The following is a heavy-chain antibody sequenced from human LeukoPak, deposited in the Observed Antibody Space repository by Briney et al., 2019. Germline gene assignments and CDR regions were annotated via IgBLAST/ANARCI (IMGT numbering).Heavy chain of an antibody. CDR1: XGSIXXGGYS. Sequence: XSLTXXXXXGSIXXGGYSWSWVRQPPGTGLEWIGYIYHSGSTYYNPSLKRRVTISVNKSKNQFSLKLSSVTAADTAVYYCARARNYYDFWGQGTLVTVSS. CDR3: ARARNYYDF. CDR2: IYHSGST. D-gene: IGHD3-22*01. V-gene: IGHV4-30-2*01. J-gene: IGHJ4*02.